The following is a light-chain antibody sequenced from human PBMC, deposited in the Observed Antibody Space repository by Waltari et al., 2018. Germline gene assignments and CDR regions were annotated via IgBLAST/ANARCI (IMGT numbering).Light chain of an antibody. CDR1: QSLLDSEDGNTY. CDR3: MQGIEYWT. CDR2: EVS. V-gene: IGKV2-40*01. Sequence: DIVMTQTTLSLPVTLGEPASISCRSSQSLLDSEDGNTYLDWYLQKPGQSPQLLIYEVSNRASGVPDRFSGSGSDTDFTLKISRVEAEDVGVYYCMQGIEYWTFGQGTKVEIK. J-gene: IGKJ1*01.